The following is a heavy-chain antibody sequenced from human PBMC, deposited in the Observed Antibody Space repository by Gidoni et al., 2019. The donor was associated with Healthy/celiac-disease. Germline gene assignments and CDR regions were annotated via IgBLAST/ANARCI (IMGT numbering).Heavy chain of an antibody. Sequence: EVQLVESGGGLVKPGGSLRLSCAASGFTFSSYSMNWVRQAPGKGLECVSFISSSSSFIYYADSVKGRFTISRDNAKNSLYLQMNSLRAEDTAVYYCARDRYGDYVFDIWGQGTMVTVSS. J-gene: IGHJ3*02. CDR3: ARDRYGDYVFDI. CDR2: ISSSSSFI. CDR1: GFTFSSYS. V-gene: IGHV3-21*01. D-gene: IGHD4-17*01.